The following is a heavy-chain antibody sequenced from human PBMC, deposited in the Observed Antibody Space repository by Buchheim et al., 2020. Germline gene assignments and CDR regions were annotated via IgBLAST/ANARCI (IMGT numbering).Heavy chain of an antibody. D-gene: IGHD2-15*01. Sequence: EVQLVESGGGLVQPGGSLRLSCAASGFTFSSYWMSWVRQAPGKGLEWVANIKQDGSEKYYVDSVKGRFTISRDNAKNSLYLQMNSLRAEDTAVYYCAKDMVDCSGGSCSSRDLQYPIDYWGQGTL. CDR3: AKDMVDCSGGSCSSRDLQYPIDY. V-gene: IGHV3-7*01. CDR2: IKQDGSEK. J-gene: IGHJ4*02. CDR1: GFTFSSYW.